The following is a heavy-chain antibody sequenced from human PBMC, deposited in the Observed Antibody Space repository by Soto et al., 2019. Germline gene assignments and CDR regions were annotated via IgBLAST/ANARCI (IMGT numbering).Heavy chain of an antibody. CDR3: ASSVITFGGVIVIPES. CDR1: GGTFSSDA. J-gene: IGHJ5*01. Sequence: SVKVSCTASGGTFSSDAISCVRQAPGQGLEWMGGIIPIFGTANYAQKFQGRVTITADESTSTAYMELSSLRSEGTAVYYCASSVITFGGVIVIPESWGRGTLVTAPQ. D-gene: IGHD3-16*02. V-gene: IGHV1-69*13. CDR2: IIPIFGTA.